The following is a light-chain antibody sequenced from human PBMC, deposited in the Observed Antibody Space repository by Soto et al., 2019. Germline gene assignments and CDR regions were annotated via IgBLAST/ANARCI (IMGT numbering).Light chain of an antibody. Sequence: QSALTQPASVSGSPGQSITISCTGTSSDVGGFHYVSWYQQHPGKAPKLMIYDVTNRPSGVSYRFSRSKSGNTASLTISGLQAEDEADYDCNSYTSSRTYVFGPGTKLTVL. CDR2: DVT. V-gene: IGLV2-14*03. CDR3: NSYTSSRTYV. CDR1: SSDVGGFHY. J-gene: IGLJ1*01.